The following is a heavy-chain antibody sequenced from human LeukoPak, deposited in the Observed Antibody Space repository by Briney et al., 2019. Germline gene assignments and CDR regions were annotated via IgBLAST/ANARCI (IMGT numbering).Heavy chain of an antibody. J-gene: IGHJ6*02. CDR1: GFTFSSYG. CDR2: ISYDGSNK. Sequence: GGSPRLSCAASGFTFSSYGMHWVRQAPGKGLEWVAVISYDGSNKYYADSVKGRFTISRDNSKNTLYLQMNSLRAEDTAVYYCAKRSSGSCRYPEYYYGMDVWGQGTTVTVSS. V-gene: IGHV3-30*18. CDR3: AKRSSGSCRYPEYYYGMDV. D-gene: IGHD3-10*01.